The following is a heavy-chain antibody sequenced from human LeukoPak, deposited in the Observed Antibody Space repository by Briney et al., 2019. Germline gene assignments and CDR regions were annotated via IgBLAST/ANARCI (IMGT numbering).Heavy chain of an antibody. V-gene: IGHV1-69*04. D-gene: IGHD2-2*01. CDR1: GGTFSSYA. Sequence: AASVKVSCKASGGTFSSYAISWVRQAPGQGLEWMGRIIPILGIANYAQKFQGRVTITADKSTSTAYMELSSLRSEDTAVYYCARGGYCSSTSCYYLDYWGQGTLVTVSS. J-gene: IGHJ4*02. CDR3: ARGGYCSSTSCYYLDY. CDR2: IIPILGIA.